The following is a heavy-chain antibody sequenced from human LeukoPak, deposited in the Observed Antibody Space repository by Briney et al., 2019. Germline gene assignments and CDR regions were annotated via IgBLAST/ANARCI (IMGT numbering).Heavy chain of an antibody. Sequence: ASVKVSCKASGYTFTSYGISWVRQAPGQGLEWMGLINPSGSSTLYAQKFQGRVTMTRDMSTTTDYMELSSLRSEDTAVYYCARDNSVGDIAWWFDPWGQGTLVTVSS. D-gene: IGHD3-16*02. CDR3: ARDNSVGDIAWWFDP. J-gene: IGHJ5*02. V-gene: IGHV1-46*01. CDR2: INPSGSST. CDR1: GYTFTSYG.